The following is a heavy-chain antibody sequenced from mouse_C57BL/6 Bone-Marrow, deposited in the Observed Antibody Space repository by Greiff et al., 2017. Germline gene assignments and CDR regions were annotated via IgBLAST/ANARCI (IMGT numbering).Heavy chain of an antibody. CDR3: TIAYYSNYGDY. CDR1: GYTFTDYE. V-gene: IGHV1-15*01. J-gene: IGHJ2*01. Sequence: VQLKESGAELVRPGASVTLSCKASGYTFTDYEMHWVKQTPVHGLEWIGAIDPETGGTAYNQKFKGKAILTADKSSSTAYMELRSLTSEDSAVYYCTIAYYSNYGDYWGQGTTLTVSS. CDR2: IDPETGGT. D-gene: IGHD2-5*01.